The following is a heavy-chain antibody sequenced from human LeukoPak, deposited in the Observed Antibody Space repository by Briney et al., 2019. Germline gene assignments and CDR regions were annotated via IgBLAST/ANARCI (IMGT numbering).Heavy chain of an antibody. D-gene: IGHD1-26*01. J-gene: IGHJ4*02. Sequence: PSETLSLTCTVSGGSISSSSYYWGWIRQPPGKGLEWIGSIYYSGSTYYNPFLKSRVTISVDTSKNQFSLKLSSVTAADTAVCYCARRGGSYYSDYWGQGTLVTVSS. CDR3: ARRGGSYYSDY. CDR1: GGSISSSSYY. V-gene: IGHV4-39*01. CDR2: IYYSGST.